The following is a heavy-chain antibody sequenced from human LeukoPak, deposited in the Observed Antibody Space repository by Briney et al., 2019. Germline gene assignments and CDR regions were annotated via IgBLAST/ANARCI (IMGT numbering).Heavy chain of an antibody. V-gene: IGHV1-69*04. CDR2: IIPILGIA. Sequence: SVKVSCKASGYTFTSYGISWVRQAPGQGLEWMGRIIPILGIANYAQKFQGRVTITADKSTSTAYMELSSLRSEDTAVYYCARDITIFGVVIRRIYGMDVWGQGTAVTVSS. CDR3: ARDITIFGVVIRRIYGMDV. CDR1: GYTFTSYG. D-gene: IGHD3-3*01. J-gene: IGHJ6*02.